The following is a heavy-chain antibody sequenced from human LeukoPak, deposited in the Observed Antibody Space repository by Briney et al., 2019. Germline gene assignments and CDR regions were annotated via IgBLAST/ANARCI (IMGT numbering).Heavy chain of an antibody. CDR2: ISDTGKT. D-gene: IGHD3-22*01. V-gene: IGHV4-59*01. CDR1: GASLSSYY. Sequence: TSETLSLTCSVSGASLSSYYWGWIRQSPGKGLEWLGYISDTGKTDYNPSLKSRGTLSLDTSKNQFSLRLTSVTAADTAVYYCVTGYYEPFDNWGQGTLVTVSS. CDR3: VTGYYEPFDN. J-gene: IGHJ4*02.